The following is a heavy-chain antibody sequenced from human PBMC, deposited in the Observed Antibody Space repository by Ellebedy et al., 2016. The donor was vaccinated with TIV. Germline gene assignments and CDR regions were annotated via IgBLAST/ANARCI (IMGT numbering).Heavy chain of an antibody. J-gene: IGHJ4*02. D-gene: IGHD2-21*01. Sequence: GGSLRLSXAASGFTFRNYWIHWVRQVPGKGLVWVSRISSAGSTTTYADSVKGRFTISRDNAKNTLYLQMNSLRAEDTAVYYCARGFGANCDGDCPPFDYWGQGILVTVSS. V-gene: IGHV3-74*01. CDR1: GFTFRNYW. CDR2: ISSAGSTT. CDR3: ARGFGANCDGDCPPFDY.